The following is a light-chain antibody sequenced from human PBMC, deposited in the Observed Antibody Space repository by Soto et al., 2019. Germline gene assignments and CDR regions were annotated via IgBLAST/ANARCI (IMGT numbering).Light chain of an antibody. CDR2: GAS. Sequence: EIVLTQSPGTLSLSPGEGATLSCRASQAIRSTSLVWYQKKPGQAPRLLMYGASTRASGFPDGFSGRGFETDFTLTISEVEPEDFAVYYCQHYSDSTWTFGQGTRVEI. V-gene: IGKV3-20*01. CDR3: QHYSDSTWT. J-gene: IGKJ1*01. CDR1: QAIRSTS.